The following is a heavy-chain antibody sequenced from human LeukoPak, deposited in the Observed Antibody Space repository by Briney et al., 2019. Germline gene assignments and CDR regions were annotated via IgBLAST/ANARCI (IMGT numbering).Heavy chain of an antibody. CDR3: AKDYYDSSGYYFFDY. J-gene: IGHJ4*02. CDR2: ISYDGSNK. CDR1: GFTFSSYG. Sequence: GGSLRLSCAASGFTFSSYGMHWVRQAPGKGLEWVAVISYDGSNKYYADSVKGRFTISRDNSKNTLYLQMNSLRAEDTAVYYCAKDYYDSSGYYFFDYRGQGTLVTVSS. V-gene: IGHV3-30*18. D-gene: IGHD3-22*01.